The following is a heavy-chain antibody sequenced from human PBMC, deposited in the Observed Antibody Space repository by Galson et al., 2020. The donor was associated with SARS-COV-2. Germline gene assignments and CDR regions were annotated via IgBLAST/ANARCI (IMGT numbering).Heavy chain of an antibody. CDR3: VKGQLAAAGYLDY. D-gene: IGHD6-13*01. CDR1: GFTFSSYA. CDR2: ISSNGGST. Sequence: TGGSLRLSCSASGFTFSSYAMHWVRQAPGKGLEYVSAISSNGGSTYYADSVKGRFTISRDNSKNTLYLQMSSLRAEDTAVYYCVKGQLAAAGYLDYWGQGTLVTVSS. V-gene: IGHV3-64D*06. J-gene: IGHJ4*02.